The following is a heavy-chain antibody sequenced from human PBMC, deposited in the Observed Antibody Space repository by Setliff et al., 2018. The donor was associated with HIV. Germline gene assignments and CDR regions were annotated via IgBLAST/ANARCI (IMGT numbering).Heavy chain of an antibody. Sequence: PGGSLSLSCAASGFTFNVYSMNWVRQAPGKGLEWVSYISTSSATKYYADSVKGRFTISRDNSKNTLYLQMNSLRAEDMAVYYCARAKVAGGDAFDIWGQGTMVTVSS. V-gene: IGHV3-48*01. CDR2: ISTSSATK. CDR1: GFTFNVYS. CDR3: ARAKVAGGDAFDI. J-gene: IGHJ3*02. D-gene: IGHD2-15*01.